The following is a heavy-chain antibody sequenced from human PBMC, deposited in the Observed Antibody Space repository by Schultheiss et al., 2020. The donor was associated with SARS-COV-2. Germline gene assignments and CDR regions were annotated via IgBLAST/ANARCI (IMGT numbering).Heavy chain of an antibody. J-gene: IGHJ4*02. CDR3: ARLSSSGWRNHDY. CDR1: GGSISSGGYY. V-gene: IGHV4-31*03. CDR2: IYYSGST. Sequence: SETLSLTCTVSGGSISSGGYYWSWIRQHPGKGLEWIGYIYYSGSTYYNPSLKSRVTISVDTSKNQFSLKLSSVTAADTAVYYCARLSSSGWRNHDYWGQGTLVTVSS. D-gene: IGHD6-19*01.